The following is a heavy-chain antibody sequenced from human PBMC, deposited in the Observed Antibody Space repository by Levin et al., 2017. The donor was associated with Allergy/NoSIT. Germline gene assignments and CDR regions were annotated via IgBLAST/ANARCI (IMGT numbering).Heavy chain of an antibody. CDR1: GGSFSGYY. CDR3: ATHNGVGWYFDF. Sequence: KTSETLSLTCAVYGGSFSGYYWSWIRQPPGKGLEWIGGINHGGSTNYNPSLKSRLSISIDTSKNHFSLRLRSVTAADTAVYYCATHNGVGWYFDFWGRGTLVTISS. V-gene: IGHV4-34*01. J-gene: IGHJ2*01. D-gene: IGHD2-8*01. CDR2: INHGGST.